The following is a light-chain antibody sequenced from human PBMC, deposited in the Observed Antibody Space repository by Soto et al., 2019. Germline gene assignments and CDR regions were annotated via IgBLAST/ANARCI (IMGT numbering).Light chain of an antibody. CDR1: SSDVGGYNY. CDR2: DVS. J-gene: IGLJ1*01. V-gene: IGLV2-8*01. CDR3: SSYAGTHIV. Sequence: QSVLTQPPSASGSPGQSVAISCTGTSSDVGGYNYVSWYQQHPGKAPKLMIYDVSKRPSGVSDRFSGPKSGNTASLTVSGLQAEDEAEYYCSSYAGTHIVFGTGTKVTVL.